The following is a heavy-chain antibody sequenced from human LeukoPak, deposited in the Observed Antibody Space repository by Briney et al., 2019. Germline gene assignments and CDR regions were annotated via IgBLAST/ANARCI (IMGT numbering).Heavy chain of an antibody. V-gene: IGHV3-48*01. Sequence: PGGSLRLSCAASGFIFSDFAMNWVRQAQGKGLEWISYISSTTTTIYYADSGKGRFTISRDNAKNSLFLQMNSLRAEDTAVYYCASGYDFSSGSKRGFDNWGQGTRVTVSS. CDR2: ISSTTTTI. J-gene: IGHJ4*02. CDR3: ASGYDFSSGSKRGFDN. CDR1: GFIFSDFA. D-gene: IGHD3-3*01.